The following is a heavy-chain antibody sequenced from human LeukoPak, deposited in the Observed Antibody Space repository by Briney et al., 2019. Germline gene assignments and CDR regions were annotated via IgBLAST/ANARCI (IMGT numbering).Heavy chain of an antibody. CDR3: AREVRDFDHFMDV. CDR1: GGTFSSYA. J-gene: IGHJ6*03. Sequence: SVKVSCKASGGTFSSYAISWVRQAPGQGLEWMGGGIPFFGTAKYAQRFQGRVTITTDESTSTAYMELSSLRSEDTAIYYCAREVRDFDHFMDVWGKGTTVTVSS. V-gene: IGHV1-69*05. CDR2: GIPFFGTA. D-gene: IGHD3-9*01.